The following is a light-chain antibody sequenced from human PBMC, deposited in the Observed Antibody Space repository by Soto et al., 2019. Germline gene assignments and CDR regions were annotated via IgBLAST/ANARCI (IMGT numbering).Light chain of an antibody. CDR2: DVS. CDR1: SSDVGGYNY. CDR3: SSYTSSSTLGV. J-gene: IGLJ1*01. V-gene: IGLV2-14*01. Sequence: QSALTQPASVSGSPGQSITISCTGTSSDVGGYNYVSWYQQHPGKANKLMIYDVSNRPSGVSNRFSGSKSGNTASLTIFGLQAEDEADYYCSSYTSSSTLGVFGTGTKVTVL.